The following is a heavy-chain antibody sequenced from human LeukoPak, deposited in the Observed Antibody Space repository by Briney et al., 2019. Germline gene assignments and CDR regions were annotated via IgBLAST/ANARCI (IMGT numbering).Heavy chain of an antibody. Sequence: SETLSLICTVSGGSISSGGYCWSWIRQHPGKGLEWVGYIYHSGKTYYNPSLKSRVTISVDTSKNQFTLKLSSVTAADTAVYYCARNRCNYGSDYWGQGTLVIVSS. D-gene: IGHD5-18*01. CDR2: IYHSGKT. CDR1: GGSISSGGYC. CDR3: ARNRCNYGSDY. V-gene: IGHV4-31*03. J-gene: IGHJ4*02.